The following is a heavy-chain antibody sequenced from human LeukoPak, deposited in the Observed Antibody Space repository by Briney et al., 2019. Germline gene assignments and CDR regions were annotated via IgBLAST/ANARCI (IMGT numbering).Heavy chain of an antibody. CDR3: AKDLTMPRDYYYGMDV. Sequence: GGSLRLSCAASGVTFSSYGMHWVRQAPGKGLEWVAFIRYDGSNKYYADSVKGRFTISRDNSKNTLYLQMNSLRAEDTAVYYCAKDLTMPRDYYYGMDVWGQGTTVTVSS. D-gene: IGHD3-10*01. V-gene: IGHV3-30*02. CDR1: GVTFSSYG. CDR2: IRYDGSNK. J-gene: IGHJ6*02.